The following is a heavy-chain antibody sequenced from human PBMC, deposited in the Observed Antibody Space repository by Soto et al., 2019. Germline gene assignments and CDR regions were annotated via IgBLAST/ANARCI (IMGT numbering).Heavy chain of an antibody. V-gene: IGHV3-23*01. Sequence: GGSLRLSCAASGFIFSTTDMSWVRQAPGKGLEWVSTIEGSGATTYYADSVKGRFTISRDNSKNTVYLHMDSLTADDTAVYYCAKNSGWFNTWGQGTLVT. CDR3: AKNSGWFNT. CDR1: GFIFSTTD. J-gene: IGHJ5*02. D-gene: IGHD3-10*01. CDR2: IEGSGATT.